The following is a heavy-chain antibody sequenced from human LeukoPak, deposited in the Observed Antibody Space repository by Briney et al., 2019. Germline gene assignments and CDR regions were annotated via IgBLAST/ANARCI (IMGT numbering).Heavy chain of an antibody. CDR3: VRAVSVSSYYFDC. Sequence: TAGGSLRLSCAASGFTFSDYYMSWIRQAPGKGLEWISYISSSSSYTNYVDSVKGRFTISRDNAKNSLYLQMNSLRAEDTAVYYCVRAVSVSSYYFDCWGQGTLVTVSS. J-gene: IGHJ4*02. CDR2: ISSSSSYT. D-gene: IGHD5/OR15-5a*01. CDR1: GFTFSDYY. V-gene: IGHV3-11*05.